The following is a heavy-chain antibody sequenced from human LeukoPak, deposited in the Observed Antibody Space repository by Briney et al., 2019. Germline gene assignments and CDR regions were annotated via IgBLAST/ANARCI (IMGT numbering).Heavy chain of an antibody. J-gene: IGHJ4*02. CDR1: GGSITSGNYY. V-gene: IGHV4-61*02. CDR2: INSRGST. CDR3: ARGFSTISCYDY. D-gene: IGHD2/OR15-2a*01. Sequence: PSETLSLTCTVSGGSITSGNYYWSWIRQPAGKGLEWIGRINSRGSTNYDPSLKSRVGISVDTSKNYFSLELSSVTAADTAVYYCARGFSTISCYDYWGQGTLVTVSS.